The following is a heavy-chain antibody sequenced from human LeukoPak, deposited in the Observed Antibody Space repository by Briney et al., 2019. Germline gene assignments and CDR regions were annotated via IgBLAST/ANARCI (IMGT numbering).Heavy chain of an antibody. Sequence: PGGSLRLSCAASGFTFSSYDMHWVRQATGKGLEWVSAIGTAGDTYYADSVKGRSTISRENAKNSLFLQVNSLRVGDTTVYYCTRAVGATNLGFDYWGQGTLVTVSS. CDR2: IGTAGDT. D-gene: IGHD1-26*01. J-gene: IGHJ4*02. CDR3: TRAVGATNLGFDY. CDR1: GFTFSSYD. V-gene: IGHV3-13*01.